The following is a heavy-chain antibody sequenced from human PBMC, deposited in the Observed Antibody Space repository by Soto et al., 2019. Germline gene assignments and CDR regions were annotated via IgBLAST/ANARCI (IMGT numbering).Heavy chain of an antibody. Sequence: SETLSLTCAVYGGSFSNYYWSWIRQPPGKGLEWIGEINHSGSTTYDPSLKSRVTISVDRSKNQFSLKLSSVTAADTAVYYCARCVVRGVIGFMDYWGQGTLVTVSS. CDR2: INHSGST. D-gene: IGHD3-10*01. CDR3: ARCVVRGVIGFMDY. CDR1: GGSFSNYY. J-gene: IGHJ4*02. V-gene: IGHV4-34*01.